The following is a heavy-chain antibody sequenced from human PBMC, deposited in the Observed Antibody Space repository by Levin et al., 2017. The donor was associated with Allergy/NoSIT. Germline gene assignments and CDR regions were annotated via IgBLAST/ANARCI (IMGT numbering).Heavy chain of an antibody. CDR3: ARSIGAAAAGDY. D-gene: IGHD6-13*01. CDR1: GGSITTYY. V-gene: IGHV4-59*01. CDR2: FSYSGST. Sequence: PGGSLRLSCTVSGGSITTYYWSWIRQPPGEGLEWIGYFSYSGSTNYNPSLKSRVTIVVDTSKNQFSLRLSSVTAADTAVYYCARSIGAAAAGDYWGPGTLVTVSS. J-gene: IGHJ4*02.